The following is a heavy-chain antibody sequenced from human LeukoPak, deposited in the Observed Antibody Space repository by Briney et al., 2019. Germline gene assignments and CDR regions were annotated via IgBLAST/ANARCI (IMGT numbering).Heavy chain of an antibody. J-gene: IGHJ3*02. V-gene: IGHV4-34*01. CDR1: GGSISSYY. CDR3: AGEQQLDDAFDI. D-gene: IGHD6-13*01. CDR2: INHSGST. Sequence: SETLSLTCTVSGGSISSYYWSWIRQPPGKGLEWIGEINHSGSTNYNPSLKSRVTISVDTSKNQFSLKLSSVTAADTAVYYCAGEQQLDDAFDIWGQGTMVTVSS.